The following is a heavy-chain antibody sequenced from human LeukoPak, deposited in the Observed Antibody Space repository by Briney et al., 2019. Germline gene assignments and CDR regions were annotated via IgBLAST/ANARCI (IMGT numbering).Heavy chain of an antibody. D-gene: IGHD6-19*01. CDR3: ARDGAVAGTAYPEY. J-gene: IGHJ4*02. Sequence: EASVKVSCKASGYTFTGYYIHWVRQAPGHGLEWMGWINPNSGGTKYAQKFQGRVTMTRDTSISTAYMELSSLTSDDTALYYCARDGAVAGTAYPEYWGQGTLVTVSS. CDR1: GYTFTGYY. V-gene: IGHV1-2*02. CDR2: INPNSGGT.